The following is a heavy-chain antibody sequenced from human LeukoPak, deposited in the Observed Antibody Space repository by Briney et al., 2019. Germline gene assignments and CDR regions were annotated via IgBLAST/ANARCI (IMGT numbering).Heavy chain of an antibody. J-gene: IGHJ5*02. D-gene: IGHD3-3*01. CDR1: GFTFSIYW. Sequence: GGSLRLSCAASGFTFSIYWMSWVRQAPGKGLEWVANIKQDGSEKYYVDSVKGRFTISRDNAKNSLYLQMNSLRAEDTAVYYCARGVHWFDPWGQGTLVTVSS. V-gene: IGHV3-7*01. CDR2: IKQDGSEK. CDR3: ARGVHWFDP.